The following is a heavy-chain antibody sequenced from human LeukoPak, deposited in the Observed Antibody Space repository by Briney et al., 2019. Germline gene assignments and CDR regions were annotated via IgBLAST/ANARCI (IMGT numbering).Heavy chain of an antibody. CDR3: AKDWTYYYDSSGYHRRNLYYYYMDV. CDR2: IYSGGST. V-gene: IGHV3-66*01. D-gene: IGHD3-22*01. Sequence: GGSLRLSCAASGFTVSSNYMSWVRQAPGKGLEWVSVIYSGGSTYYADSVKGRFTISRDNSKNTLYLQMNSLRAEDTAVYYCAKDWTYYYDSSGYHRRNLYYYYMDVWGKGTTVTISS. CDR1: GFTVSSNY. J-gene: IGHJ6*03.